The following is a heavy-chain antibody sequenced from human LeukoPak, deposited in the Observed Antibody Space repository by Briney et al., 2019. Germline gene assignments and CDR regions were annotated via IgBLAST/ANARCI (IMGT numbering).Heavy chain of an antibody. CDR2: FNPNSGGA. V-gene: IGHV1-2*02. CDR1: GYTFTGYY. J-gene: IGHJ3*01. Sequence: ASVKVSCKASGYTFTGYYIHWVRQAPGQGLEWMGWFNPNSGGARYAQKFQGRVTLTGDTSITTAFMDLSRVTSDDTAMYFCAKTGYCSSTSLVSCAFGFWGQGSLVTVSS. CDR3: AKTGYCSSTSLVSCAFGF. D-gene: IGHD2-2*03.